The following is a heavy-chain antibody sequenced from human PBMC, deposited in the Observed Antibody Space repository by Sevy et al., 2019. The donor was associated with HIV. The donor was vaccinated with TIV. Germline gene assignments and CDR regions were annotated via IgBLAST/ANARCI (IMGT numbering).Heavy chain of an antibody. V-gene: IGHV3-23*01. CDR1: GFTFSSYA. J-gene: IGHJ4*02. Sequence: GGSLRLSCAASGFTFSSYAMSWVRQAPGKGLEWVSSFTGSVTSTFYVVSVKVRFTISRDNSKNTLYLQMNSLRAEVTAVYYCGKDSILVAGHFDYWGQGTLVTVSS. CDR2: FTGSVTST. D-gene: IGHD6-19*01. CDR3: GKDSILVAGHFDY.